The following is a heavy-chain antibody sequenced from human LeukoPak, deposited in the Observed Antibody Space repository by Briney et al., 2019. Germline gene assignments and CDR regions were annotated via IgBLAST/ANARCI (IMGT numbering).Heavy chain of an antibody. CDR3: ARVAWRVSAGFGNSWRRDF. V-gene: IGHV3-21*01. Sequence: PGGSLRLSCVASGFTFSSYMMTWVRQTPGKGLEWVSSISTESNTLHYAHSVKGRFTISRDDAKKSLYLKMDRLRVEDTAIYYCARVAWRVSAGFGNSWRRDFWGQGTLVSVSA. CDR2: ISTESNTL. J-gene: IGHJ4*02. CDR1: GFTFSSYM. D-gene: IGHD4-23*01.